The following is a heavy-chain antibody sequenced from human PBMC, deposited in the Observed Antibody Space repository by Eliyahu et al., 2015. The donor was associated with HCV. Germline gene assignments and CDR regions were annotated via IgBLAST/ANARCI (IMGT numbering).Heavy chain of an antibody. Sequence: QVQLQQWGAGLLKPLETLSLTCAVYGGSFXGXYWSWXRQPPGKGLEWIGEINHXGSTNYNPSLXXRVTISVDTSKNQFSLKLSSVTAADTAVYYCARGQTYGSGSYPFDYWGQGTLVTVSS. CDR1: GGSFXGXY. V-gene: IGHV4-34*01. CDR2: INHXGST. D-gene: IGHD3-10*01. CDR3: ARGQTYGSGSYPFDY. J-gene: IGHJ4*02.